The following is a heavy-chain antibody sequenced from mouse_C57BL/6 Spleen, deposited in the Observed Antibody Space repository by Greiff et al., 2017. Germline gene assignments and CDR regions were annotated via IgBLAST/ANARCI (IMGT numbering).Heavy chain of an antibody. CDR2: IYPSDSET. D-gene: IGHD3-3*01. CDR1: GYTFTSYW. J-gene: IGHJ2*01. V-gene: IGHV1-61*01. CDR3: ARRRDTYFDY. Sequence: KESCKASGYTFTSYWMDWVKQRPGQGLEWIGNIYPSDSETHYNQKFKDKATLTVDKSSSTAYMQLSSLTSEDSAVYYCARRRDTYFDYWGQGTTLTVSS.